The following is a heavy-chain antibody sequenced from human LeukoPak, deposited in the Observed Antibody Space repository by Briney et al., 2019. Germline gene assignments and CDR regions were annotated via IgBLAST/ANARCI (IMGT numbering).Heavy chain of an antibody. V-gene: IGHV3-30*18. CDR3: AKDLSGYFDL. CDR2: ISYDGSNK. J-gene: IGHJ2*01. D-gene: IGHD3-3*02. CDR1: GFTFSSYG. Sequence: GGSLRLSCAASGFTFSSYGMHWVRQAPGKGLEWVAVISYDGSNKYYADSVKGLFTISRDNSKNTLYLQMNSLRAEDTAVYYCAKDLSGYFDLWGRGTLVTVSS.